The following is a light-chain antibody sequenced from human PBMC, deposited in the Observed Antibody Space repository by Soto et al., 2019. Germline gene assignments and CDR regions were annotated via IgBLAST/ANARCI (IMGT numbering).Light chain of an antibody. CDR1: QSINSK. J-gene: IGKJ5*01. CDR2: GAS. Sequence: VMTQSPATLSLSPGERATLSCRASQSINSKLVWYQQKPGQAPRLLIYGASSRATGIPDRFSGSGSGTDFTLTISRLEPEDFAVYYCQQYGSSPITFGQGTRLEIK. CDR3: QQYGSSPIT. V-gene: IGKV3-20*01.